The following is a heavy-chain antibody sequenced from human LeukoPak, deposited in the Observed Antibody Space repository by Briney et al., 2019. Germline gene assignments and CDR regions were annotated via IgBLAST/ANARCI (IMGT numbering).Heavy chain of an antibody. CDR2: ISSSGSTI. J-gene: IGHJ3*02. Sequence: GGSLRLSCAASGFTFSDYYMSWIRQAPGKGLEWVSYISSSGSTIYYADSVKGRFTISRDNAKNSLYLQMNSLRAEDTAVYYCARSSPRGYSYGDDAFDIWGQGMMVTVSS. CDR1: GFTFSDYY. D-gene: IGHD5-18*01. V-gene: IGHV3-11*04. CDR3: ARSSPRGYSYGDDAFDI.